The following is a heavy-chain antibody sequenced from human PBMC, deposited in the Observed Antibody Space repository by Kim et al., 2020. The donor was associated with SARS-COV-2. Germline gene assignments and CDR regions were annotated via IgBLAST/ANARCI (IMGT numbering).Heavy chain of an antibody. CDR3: THGHSSGRPKADMWFDP. CDR1: GFSLTTSGVG. J-gene: IGHJ5*02. CDR2: IYWDDDI. Sequence: SGPTLVKPTQTLTLTCSFSGFSLTTSGVGVGWIRQPPGKALEWLALIYWDDDIYYNPSLKSRLTITKDTSRNQVVLSMTNLDPVDTATYYCTHGHSSGRPKADMWFDPWGQGTLVTVSS. V-gene: IGHV2-5*02. D-gene: IGHD6-19*01.